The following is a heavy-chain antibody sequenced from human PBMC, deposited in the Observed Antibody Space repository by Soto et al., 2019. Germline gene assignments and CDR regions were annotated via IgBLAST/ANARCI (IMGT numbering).Heavy chain of an antibody. CDR3: AKDWQGNSCSGGGCLSY. D-gene: IGHD2-2*01. CDR1: GFTFSNYA. J-gene: IGHJ4*02. V-gene: IGHV3-23*01. CDR2: ITASGDST. Sequence: EVQLLESGGGLVQPGGSLRLSCAASGFTFSNYAMTWVRQASGKGLKWVSSITASGDSTYYADSVKDRFTISRDNSKNTVYLLMNSLRAEDTAIYYCAKDWQGNSCSGGGCLSYWGQGILVTVSS.